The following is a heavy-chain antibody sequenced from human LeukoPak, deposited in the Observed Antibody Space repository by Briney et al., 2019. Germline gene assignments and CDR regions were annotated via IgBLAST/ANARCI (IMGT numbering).Heavy chain of an antibody. J-gene: IGHJ6*03. V-gene: IGHV4-59*01. CDR3: ARAGRPDANYQLHYYMDV. CDR1: HDSISNYY. CDR2: VYVSGST. D-gene: IGHD2-2*01. Sequence: PSETLSLTCTVSHDSISNYYWSWIRQPPGKGLEWIGYVYVSGSTKYNPSLKSRVAISLDTSKNQFALKLKSVTAADTAVYYCARAGRPDANYQLHYYMDVWGKGTTVTVSS.